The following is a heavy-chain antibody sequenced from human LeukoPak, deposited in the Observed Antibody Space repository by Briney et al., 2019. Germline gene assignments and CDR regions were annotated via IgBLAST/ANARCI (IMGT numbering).Heavy chain of an antibody. J-gene: IGHJ6*02. Sequence: GGSLRLSCAASGFTVSSNYMSWVRQAPGKGLEWVANIKQDGSEKYYVDSVKGRFTISRDNAKNSLYLQMNSLRAEDTAVYYCARDNAVFFGDYRWYYYGMDVWGQGTTVTVSS. CDR2: IKQDGSEK. V-gene: IGHV3-7*03. CDR1: GFTVSSNY. CDR3: ARDNAVFFGDYRWYYYGMDV. D-gene: IGHD4-17*01.